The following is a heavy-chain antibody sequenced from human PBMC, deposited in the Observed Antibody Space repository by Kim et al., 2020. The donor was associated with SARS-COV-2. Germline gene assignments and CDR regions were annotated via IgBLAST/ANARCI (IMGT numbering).Heavy chain of an antibody. CDR3: AKSSDFFWFKKGLNAFD. D-gene: IGHD2-21*02. J-gene: IGHJ3*01. CDR1: GFTLNNYA. CDR2: ISYDGSIK. Sequence: GGSLRLSCGASGFTLNNYAMHWVRQPPGKGLEWVAVISYDGSIKYYADSVKGQFTVSRDSSHNTLYLQMRSLRPEDTALYYCAKSSDFFWFKKGLNAFD. V-gene: IGHV3-30*18.